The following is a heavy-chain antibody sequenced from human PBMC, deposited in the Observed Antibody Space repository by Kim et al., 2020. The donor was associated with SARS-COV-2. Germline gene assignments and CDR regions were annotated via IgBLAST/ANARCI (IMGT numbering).Heavy chain of an antibody. CDR1: GGSISSGGYY. J-gene: IGHJ6*02. CDR3: ARGAAAKRYGMDV. V-gene: IGHV4-31*03. D-gene: IGHD6-13*01. CDR2: IYYSGST. Sequence: SETLSLTCTVSGGSISSGGYYWSWIRQHPGKGLEWIGYIYYSGSTYYNPSLKSRVTISVDTSKNQFSLKLSSVTAADTAVYYCARGAAAKRYGMDVWGQGTTVTVSS.